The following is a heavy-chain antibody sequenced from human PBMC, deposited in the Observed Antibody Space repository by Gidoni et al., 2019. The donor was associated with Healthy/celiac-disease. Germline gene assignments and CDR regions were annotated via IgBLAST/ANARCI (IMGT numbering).Heavy chain of an antibody. Sequence: QVQLQQSGPGLVKPSQTLSLTFSISVDSVSSNIAAWNWIRQSPSRGLEWLGRTYYRSKWYNDYAVSVKSRITINPDTSKNQFSLQLNSVTPEDTAVYYCAREKSTTVTTTRYFQHWGQGTLVTVSS. CDR3: AREKSTTVTTTRYFQH. D-gene: IGHD4-17*01. V-gene: IGHV6-1*01. CDR2: TYYRSKWYN. J-gene: IGHJ1*01. CDR1: VDSVSSNIAA.